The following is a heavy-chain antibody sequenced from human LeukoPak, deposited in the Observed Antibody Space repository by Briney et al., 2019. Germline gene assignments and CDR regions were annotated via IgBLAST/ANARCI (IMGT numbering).Heavy chain of an antibody. CDR3: ARFIAAPSGWFDP. CDR2: IYSGGST. Sequence: GGSLRLSCAASGFTVSSNYMSWVRQAPGKGLEWVSVIYSGGSTYYADSVKGRFTISRDNSKNTLYLQMNSLRAEDTAVYYCARFIAAPSGWFDPWGQGTLVTVSS. V-gene: IGHV3-53*01. D-gene: IGHD6-13*01. CDR1: GFTVSSNY. J-gene: IGHJ5*02.